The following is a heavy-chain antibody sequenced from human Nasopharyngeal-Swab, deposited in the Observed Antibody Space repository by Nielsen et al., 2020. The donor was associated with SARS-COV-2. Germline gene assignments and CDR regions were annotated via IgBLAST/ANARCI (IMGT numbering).Heavy chain of an antibody. V-gene: IGHV3-30-3*01. J-gene: IGHJ6*02. D-gene: IGHD6-6*01. CDR1: GFTFSSYA. Sequence: LSLTCAASGFTFSSYAMHWVRQAPGKGLEWVAVISYDGSNKYYADSVKGRFTISRDNSKNTLYLQMNSLRAEDTAVYYCAREGSSSARYYYYYYGMDVWGQGTTVTVSS. CDR3: AREGSSSARYYYYYYGMDV. CDR2: ISYDGSNK.